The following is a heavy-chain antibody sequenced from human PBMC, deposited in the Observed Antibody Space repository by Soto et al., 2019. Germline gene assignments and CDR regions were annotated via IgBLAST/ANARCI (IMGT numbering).Heavy chain of an antibody. Sequence: QVQLVQSGAEVKKPGSSVKVSCKASGGTFSSYAISWVRQAPGQGLEWMGGIIPIFGTANYAQKFQGRVTITADESTSTDYMELSSLRSEDTAVYYCARRPIPGDYHYCFDYWGQGTLVTVSS. CDR2: IIPIFGTA. CDR3: ARRPIPGDYHYCFDY. CDR1: GGTFSSYA. V-gene: IGHV1-69*01. D-gene: IGHD4-17*01. J-gene: IGHJ4*02.